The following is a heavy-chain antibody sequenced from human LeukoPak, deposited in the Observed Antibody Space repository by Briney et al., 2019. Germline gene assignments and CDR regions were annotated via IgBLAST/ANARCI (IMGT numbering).Heavy chain of an antibody. D-gene: IGHD1-7*01. J-gene: IGHJ4*02. CDR2: IYHSGST. Sequence: SETLSLTCTVSGYSISSGNYWGWIRQPPGKGLEWIGNIYHSGSTYYNPSLKSRVTISVDTSKNQFSLKLSSVTAADTAVYYCARELELRGAFFDYWGQGTLVTVSS. CDR1: GYSISSGNY. CDR3: ARELELRGAFFDY. V-gene: IGHV4-38-2*02.